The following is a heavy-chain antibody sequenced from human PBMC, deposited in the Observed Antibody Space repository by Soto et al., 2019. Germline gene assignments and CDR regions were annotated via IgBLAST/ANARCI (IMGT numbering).Heavy chain of an antibody. J-gene: IGHJ6*02. V-gene: IGHV3-23*01. D-gene: IGHD2-15*01. CDR2: ISGSGGRK. CDR3: AKGLGDIVVVLAAQIYYYYGMDV. CDR1: GFTFSSYA. Sequence: EVQLLESGGGLVQPGGSLRLSCAASGFTFSSYAMSWVRQAPGKGLEWVSAISGSGGRKYYADSVKGGLTTSSDNSKNTLYLQMNSLSAEDTAVYYCAKGLGDIVVVLAAQIYYYYGMDVWGQGTTVTVSS.